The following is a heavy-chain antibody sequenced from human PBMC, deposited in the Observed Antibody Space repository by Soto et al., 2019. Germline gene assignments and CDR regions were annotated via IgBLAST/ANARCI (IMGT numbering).Heavy chain of an antibody. J-gene: IGHJ4*02. CDR1: GFTFSSYA. Sequence: GGSLRLSCAASGFTFSSYAMSWVRQAPGKGLEWVSAISGSGGSTYYADSVKGRFTISRDNSKNTLYLQMNSLRAEDTAVYYCAKDSPSGVRGVKEEFSFAYWGQGTLVTVSS. V-gene: IGHV3-23*01. D-gene: IGHD3-10*01. CDR2: ISGSGGST. CDR3: AKDSPSGVRGVKEEFSFAY.